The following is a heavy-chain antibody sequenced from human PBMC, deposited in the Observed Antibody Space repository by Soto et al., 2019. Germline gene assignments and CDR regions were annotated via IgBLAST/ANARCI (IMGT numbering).Heavy chain of an antibody. Sequence: ASVNVSCKASGYTFTSYGISWVRQAPGQGLEWMGWISAYNGNTNYAQKLQGRVTMTTDTSTSTAYMELRSLRSDDTAVYYCARDPPPGGPLTHFDPWGQGTLVTVSS. V-gene: IGHV1-18*01. J-gene: IGHJ5*02. CDR2: ISAYNGNT. CDR3: ARDPPPGGPLTHFDP. CDR1: GYTFTSYG.